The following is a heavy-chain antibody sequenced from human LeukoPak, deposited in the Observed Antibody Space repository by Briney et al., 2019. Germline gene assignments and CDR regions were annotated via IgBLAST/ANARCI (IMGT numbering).Heavy chain of an antibody. CDR2: INPNSGGT. Sequence: GASVKVSCKASGYIFTNYAMNWVRQAPGQGLEWMGWINPNSGGTNYAQKFQGWVTMTRDTSISTAYMEPSRLRSDDTAVYYCARALYSSSWYVTNVNYYYGMDVWGQGTTVTVSS. CDR1: GYIFTNYA. D-gene: IGHD6-13*01. J-gene: IGHJ6*02. V-gene: IGHV1-2*04. CDR3: ARALYSSSWYVTNVNYYYGMDV.